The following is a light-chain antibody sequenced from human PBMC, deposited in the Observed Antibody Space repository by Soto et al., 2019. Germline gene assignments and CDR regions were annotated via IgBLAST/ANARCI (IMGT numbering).Light chain of an antibody. CDR2: KVD. CDR1: SSDLGGLNY. CDR3: SSYTTVPSPQWV. V-gene: IGLV2-14*01. Sequence: QSVLTQPASVSGSPGQSITIPCSGRSSDLGGLNYVSWYQQHPGKVPKLIIYKVDNRPSGISDRFSASKSGNTASLTISGLKAEDEAHYYCSSYTTVPSPQWVFAGGTKLTV. J-gene: IGLJ3*02.